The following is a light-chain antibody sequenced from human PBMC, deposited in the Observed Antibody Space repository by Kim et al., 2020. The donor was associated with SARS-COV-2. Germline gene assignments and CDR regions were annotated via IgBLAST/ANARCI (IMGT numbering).Light chain of an antibody. J-gene: IGLJ3*02. CDR3: QTWGTGIWV. CDR1: GGHSSYA. V-gene: IGLV4-69*01. CDR2: LNSDGSH. Sequence: ASVKLTWTRSGGHSSYAIEWHQQQPEKGPRCLMKLNSDGSHSKGDGIPDRFSGSSSGAERYLTISSLQSEDEADYYCQTWGTGIWVFGGGTQLTVL.